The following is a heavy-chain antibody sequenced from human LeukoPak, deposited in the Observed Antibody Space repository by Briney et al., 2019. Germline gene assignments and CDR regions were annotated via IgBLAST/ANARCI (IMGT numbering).Heavy chain of an antibody. CDR2: FYPEDGET. D-gene: IGHD2-2*02. V-gene: IGHV1-24*01. J-gene: IGHJ5*02. CDR1: GYTLTELS. Sequence: ASVKVSCKVSGYTLTELSMHWVRQAPGKGLEWMGGFYPEDGETIYAQKFQGRVTMTEDTSTDTAYMELSSLRSEGTAVYYCATEGLVDCSSTSCYTMWFDPWGQGTLVTVSS. CDR3: ATEGLVDCSSTSCYTMWFDP.